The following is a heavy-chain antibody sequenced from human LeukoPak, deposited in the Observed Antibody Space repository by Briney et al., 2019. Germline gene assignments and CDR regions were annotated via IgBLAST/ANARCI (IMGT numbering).Heavy chain of an antibody. D-gene: IGHD3-22*01. CDR2: IIPILGIA. J-gene: IGHJ5*02. V-gene: IGHV1-69*02. CDR1: GYTFTGYY. Sequence: SVKVSCKASGYTFTGYYMHWVRQAPGQGLEWMGRIIPILGIANYAQKFQGRVTITADKSTSTAYMELSSLRSEDTAVYYCARSYYDSPLPNFDPWGQGTLVTVSS. CDR3: ARSYYDSPLPNFDP.